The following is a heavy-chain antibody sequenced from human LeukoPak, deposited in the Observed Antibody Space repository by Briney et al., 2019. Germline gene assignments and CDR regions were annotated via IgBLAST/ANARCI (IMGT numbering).Heavy chain of an antibody. J-gene: IGHJ6*01. CDR3: SKVIAVAPFTYLDG. CDR1: GFALAAYA. Sequence: SGRSLRLSRALSGFALAAYAMPWVRRAPGQGLEWVSGISLNSGIIGYTDSVKGRFTISRDNAKHSLYLQMNSLRGEDPALYYCSKVIAVAPFTYLDGWG. D-gene: IGHD6-19*01. CDR2: ISLNSGII. V-gene: IGHV3-9*01.